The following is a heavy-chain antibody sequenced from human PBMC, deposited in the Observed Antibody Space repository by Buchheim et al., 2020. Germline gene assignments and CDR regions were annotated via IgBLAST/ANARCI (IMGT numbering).Heavy chain of an antibody. D-gene: IGHD2-2*01. CDR1: GFTFSSYA. CDR3: ARDALLYCSSTSCSSGFDY. CDR2: ISYDGSNK. Sequence: QVQLVESGGGVVQPGRSLRLSCAASGFTFSSYAMHWVRQAPGKGLEWVAVISYDGSNKYYAASVKGRFTISRDNSKNTLYLQMNSLRAEEKAVYYGARDALLYCSSTSCSSGFDYWGQGTL. V-gene: IGHV3-30*04. J-gene: IGHJ4*02.